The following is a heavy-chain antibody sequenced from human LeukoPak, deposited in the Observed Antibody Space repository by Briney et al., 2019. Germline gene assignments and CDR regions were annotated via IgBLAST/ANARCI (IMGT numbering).Heavy chain of an antibody. CDR3: ASHSSPTF. D-gene: IGHD2/OR15-2a*01. CDR1: GFTFSSYS. J-gene: IGHJ4*02. Sequence: GGSLRLSCAASGFTFSSYSMNWVRQAPGKGLEWVAVITHDGSIKHYADSVKGRFTISRDNSKNTLYVQMNTLRAEDTAVYYCASHSSPTFWGQGTLVTVSS. V-gene: IGHV3-30*03. CDR2: ITHDGSIK.